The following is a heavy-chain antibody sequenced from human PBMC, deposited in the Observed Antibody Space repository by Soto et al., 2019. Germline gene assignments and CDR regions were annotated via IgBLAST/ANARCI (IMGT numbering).Heavy chain of an antibody. CDR3: TRYSYGASEY. Sequence: EVQLVESGGGLVKPGGSLRLSCAASGFTVSNAWMSWVRQAPGKGLEWVGRIKSKTDGGTTEYDAPVKGRFTISRDDSKNTLYLQMNSLKTEDTAVYYCTRYSYGASEYWGQGPLVTVSS. V-gene: IGHV3-15*01. D-gene: IGHD5-18*01. CDR2: IKSKTDGGTT. CDR1: GFTVSNAW. J-gene: IGHJ4*02.